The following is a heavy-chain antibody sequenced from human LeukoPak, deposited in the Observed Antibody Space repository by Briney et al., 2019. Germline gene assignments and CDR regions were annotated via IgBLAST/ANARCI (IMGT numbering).Heavy chain of an antibody. Sequence: PGGSLRLSCAASGFTFSSYEMKWVRQAPGKGLEWVSYISGSGSSVFYADSVKGRFTISRDNAKNSLYLQMNSLRAEDTAVYYCVRGWTSDYWGRGGLVTVSS. J-gene: IGHJ4*02. CDR2: ISGSGSSV. V-gene: IGHV3-48*03. CDR1: GFTFSSYE. CDR3: VRGWTSDY. D-gene: IGHD3/OR15-3a*01.